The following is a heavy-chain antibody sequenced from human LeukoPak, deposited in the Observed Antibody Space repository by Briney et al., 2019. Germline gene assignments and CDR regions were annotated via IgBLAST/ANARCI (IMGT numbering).Heavy chain of an antibody. J-gene: IGHJ4*02. D-gene: IGHD3-10*01. CDR3: AKDSYYGSGSYFYFDY. V-gene: IGHV3-43D*03. Sequence: PGGSLRLSCAASGFTFDDYAMHWVRHASGKGLEWVSHITWDGGSTHYADSVEGRFTISRDNRENSLYLQMNSLRAEDTALYYCAKDSYYGSGSYFYFDYWGQGTLVTVSS. CDR1: GFTFDDYA. CDR2: ITWDGGST.